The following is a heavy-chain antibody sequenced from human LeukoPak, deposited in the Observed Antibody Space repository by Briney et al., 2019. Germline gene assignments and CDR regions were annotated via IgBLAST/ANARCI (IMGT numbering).Heavy chain of an antibody. J-gene: IGHJ4*02. Sequence: SGTLSLTCTVSGGSITHFFWSFIRQPPTKGLEYIGYIYHTGAVDYNPSLKSRLTMSADKSTNQFSLNLRSVTAADTAVYYCARVSCTGGTCHLDSWGQGILVTVSS. V-gene: IGHV4-59*01. CDR2: IYHTGAV. CDR3: ARVSCTGGTCHLDS. D-gene: IGHD2-8*02. CDR1: GGSITHFF.